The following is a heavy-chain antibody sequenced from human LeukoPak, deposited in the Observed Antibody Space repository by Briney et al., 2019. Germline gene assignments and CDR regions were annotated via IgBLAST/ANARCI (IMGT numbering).Heavy chain of an antibody. CDR2: ISYDGSNK. Sequence: PGRSLRLSCAASGFTFSYYGMHWVRQAPGKGLEWVAVISYDGSNKYYADSVKGRFTISRDNSKNTLYLQMNSLRAEDTAVYYCALTVYGSGSYWDYWGQGTLVTVSS. CDR1: GFTFSYYG. CDR3: ALTVYGSGSYWDY. D-gene: IGHD3-10*01. J-gene: IGHJ4*02. V-gene: IGHV3-30*03.